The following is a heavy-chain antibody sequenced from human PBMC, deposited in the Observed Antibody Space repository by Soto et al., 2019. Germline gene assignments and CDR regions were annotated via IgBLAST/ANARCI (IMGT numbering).Heavy chain of an antibody. D-gene: IGHD4-17*01. CDR1: GGSISSYY. J-gene: IGHJ3*02. CDR3: ASTHDYEDAFDI. CDR2: IYYSGST. V-gene: IGHV4-59*08. Sequence: QVQLQESGPGLVKPSETLSLTCTVSGGSISSYYWSWIRQPPGKGLEWIGYIYYSGSTNYNPSLKSRVTISVDTSKNQFSLKLSSVTAADTAVYYCASTHDYEDAFDIWGQGTMVTVSS.